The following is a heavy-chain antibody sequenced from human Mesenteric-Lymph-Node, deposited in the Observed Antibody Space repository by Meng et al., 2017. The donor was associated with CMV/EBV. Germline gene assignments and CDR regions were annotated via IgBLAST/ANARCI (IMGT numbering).Heavy chain of an antibody. CDR1: YTVTSYG. V-gene: IGHV1-18*04. CDR2: ISAYNGNT. D-gene: IGHD2-2*01. CDR3: ARDWVVPAATNMATFDP. J-gene: IGHJ5*02. Sequence: YTVTSYGISGVRQAPGQGLEWMGWISAYNGNTNYAQKLQGRVTMTTDTSTSTAYMELRSLRSDDTAVYYCARDWVVPAATNMATFDPWGQGTLVTVSS.